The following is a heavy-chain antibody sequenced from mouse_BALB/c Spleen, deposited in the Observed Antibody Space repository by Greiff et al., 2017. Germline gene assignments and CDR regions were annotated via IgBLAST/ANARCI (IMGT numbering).Heavy chain of an antibody. V-gene: IGHV2-9*02. J-gene: IGHJ3*01. CDR1: GFSLTSYG. CDR2: IWAGGST. D-gene: IGHD1-1*01. CDR3: ARDVDDYGEAWFAY. Sequence: VKLVESGPGLVAPSQSLSITCTVSGFSLTSYGVHWVRQPPGKGLEWLGVIWAGGSTNYNSALMSRLSISKDNSKSQVFLKMNSLQTDDTAMYYCARDVDDYGEAWFAYWGQGTLVTVSA.